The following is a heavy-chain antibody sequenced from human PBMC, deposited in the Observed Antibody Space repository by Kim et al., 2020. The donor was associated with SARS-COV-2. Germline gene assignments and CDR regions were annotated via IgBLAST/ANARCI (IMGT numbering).Heavy chain of an antibody. CDR2: IYQSGST. CDR3: ARTLSRRGKPGVFDY. J-gene: IGHJ4*02. D-gene: IGHD3-16*01. CDR1: GGSIRSSNW. V-gene: IGHV4-4*02. Sequence: SETLSLTCGVSGGSIRSSNWWSWVRQPPGKGLEWIGEIYQSGSTNYNPSLKSRVTISVDKSKNQFSLKLSSVTAADTAVYYCARTLSRRGKPGVFDYWGQGTLVTVSS.